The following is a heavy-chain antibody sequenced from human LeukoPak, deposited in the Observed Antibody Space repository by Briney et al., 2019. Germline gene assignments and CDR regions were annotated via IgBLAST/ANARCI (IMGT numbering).Heavy chain of an antibody. CDR1: GFTFSSYE. CDR3: ARGWVRGNDY. CDR2: ISSSGSNI. J-gene: IGHJ4*02. V-gene: IGHV3-48*03. Sequence: GGSLRLSCAASGFTFSSYEMNWVHQAPGKGLEWVSYISSSGSNIYYADSVKGRFTISRDNAKNSLYLQMNSLRAEDTAVYYCARGWVRGNDYWGQGTLVTVSS. D-gene: IGHD3-10*01.